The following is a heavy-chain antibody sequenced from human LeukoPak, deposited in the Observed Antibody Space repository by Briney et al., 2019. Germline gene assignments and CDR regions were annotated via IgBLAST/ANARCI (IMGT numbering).Heavy chain of an antibody. V-gene: IGHV4-31*03. CDR1: RGSISSGGYY. CDR3: ARDRGLGYCSGGSCLNGMDV. J-gene: IGHJ6*02. D-gene: IGHD2-15*01. CDR2: IYYSGST. Sequence: PSETLSLTCTVSRGSISSGGYYWSWIRQHPGKGLEWIGYIYYSGSTDYNPSLKSRVTISVDTSRNQFSLKLSSVTAADTAVYYCARDRGLGYCSGGSCLNGMDVWGQGTTVTVSS.